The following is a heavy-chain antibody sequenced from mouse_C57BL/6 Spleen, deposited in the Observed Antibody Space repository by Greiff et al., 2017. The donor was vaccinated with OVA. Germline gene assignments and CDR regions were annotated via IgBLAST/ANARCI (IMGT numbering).Heavy chain of an antibody. CDR3: ARRRGWENFDY. Sequence: QVQLQQPGAELVMPGASVKLSCKASGYTFTSYWLHWVKQRPGQGLEWIGEIDPSDSYTNYNQKFKGKSTLTVDKSSSTAYMQLSSLTSEDSAVYYWARRRGWENFDYWGQGTTLTVSS. D-gene: IGHD3-3*01. CDR2: IDPSDSYT. V-gene: IGHV1-69*01. CDR1: GYTFTSYW. J-gene: IGHJ2*01.